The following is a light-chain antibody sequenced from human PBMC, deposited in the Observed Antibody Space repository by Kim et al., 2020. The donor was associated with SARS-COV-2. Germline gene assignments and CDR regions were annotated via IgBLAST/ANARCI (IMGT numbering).Light chain of an antibody. V-gene: IGLV2-8*01. CDR3: SSQGASIVV. J-gene: IGLJ3*02. Sequence: PGQSVTISCTGTSRDVGGYKYVSWYQQHPGKAPKLIIYEVSERPSGVPDRFSGSKSGNTASLTVSGLQAEDEADYYCSSQGASIVVFGGGTKVTVL. CDR1: SRDVGGYKY. CDR2: EVS.